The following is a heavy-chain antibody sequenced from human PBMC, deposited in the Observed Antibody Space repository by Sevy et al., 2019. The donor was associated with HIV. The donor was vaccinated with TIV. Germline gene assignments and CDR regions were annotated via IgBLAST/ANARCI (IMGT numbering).Heavy chain of an antibody. CDR2: IRSKAYGGTT. CDR1: GFTFGDYA. V-gene: IGHV3-49*03. J-gene: IGHJ3*02. CDR3: TRDYSSNWVPTPTRYVNAFDI. D-gene: IGHD6-13*01. Sequence: GGSLRLSCTASGFTFGDYAMSWFRQAPGKGLEWVGFIRSKAYGGTTEYAASVKGRFTISRDDSKSIAYLQMNSLKTEETAVYYCTRDYSSNWVPTPTRYVNAFDIWGQGTMVTVSS.